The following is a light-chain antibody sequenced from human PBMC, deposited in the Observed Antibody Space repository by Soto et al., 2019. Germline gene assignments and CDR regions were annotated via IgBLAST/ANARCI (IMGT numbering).Light chain of an antibody. CDR3: QQSYSIPWT. Sequence: DIVMTQSPDSLAVSLGERATINCKSSQSVLHSSTNKNYLAWYQQKPGQSPNLLIYWASAREYGVPDRFSGSGSGTDFTLTISSLQAEDVAVYYCQQSYSIPWTFGQGTKVEIK. J-gene: IGKJ1*01. CDR1: QSVLHSSTNKNY. V-gene: IGKV4-1*01. CDR2: WAS.